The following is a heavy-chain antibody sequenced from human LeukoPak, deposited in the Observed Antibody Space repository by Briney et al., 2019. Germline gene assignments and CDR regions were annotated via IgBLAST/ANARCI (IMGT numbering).Heavy chain of an antibody. V-gene: IGHV4-39*07. J-gene: IGHJ3*02. D-gene: IGHD3-10*01. Sequence: SETLSLTCTVSGGSISNYYWGWIRQPPGKWLEWIGNILYSGSTYYSPSLRSRVTISLDTSRNQFSLKLNSVTAADTAVYYCAKSNGYGLVDIWGQGTMVTVSS. CDR1: GGSISNYY. CDR2: ILYSGST. CDR3: AKSNGYGLVDI.